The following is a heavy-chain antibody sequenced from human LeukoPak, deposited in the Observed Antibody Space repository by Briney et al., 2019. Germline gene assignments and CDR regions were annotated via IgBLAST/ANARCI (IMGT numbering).Heavy chain of an antibody. CDR3: ARVDTDAYYFDY. V-gene: IGHV4-34*01. CDR2: INHSGST. Sequence: KSSETPSLTCAVYGGSFSGYHWSWIRQPPGKGLEWIGEINHSGSTNYNPSLKSRVTISVDKSKNQFSLKLSSVTAADTAMYFCARVDTDAYYFDYWGQGTLVTVSS. J-gene: IGHJ4*02. CDR1: GGSFSGYH. D-gene: IGHD5-18*01.